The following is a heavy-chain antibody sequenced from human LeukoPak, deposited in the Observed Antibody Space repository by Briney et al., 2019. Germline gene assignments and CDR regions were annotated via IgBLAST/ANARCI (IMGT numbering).Heavy chain of an antibody. V-gene: IGHV4-59*01. CDR3: ARMVGGYYFDY. CDR1: GGSISSYY. D-gene: IGHD1-26*01. Sequence: SETLSLTCTVSGGSISSYYWSWIRQPPGKGLEWIGYIYYSGSTNYNPSLKSRVTISVDTSKNQFSLKLSSVTAADTAVYYCARMVGGYYFDYWGQGALVTVSS. CDR2: IYYSGST. J-gene: IGHJ4*02.